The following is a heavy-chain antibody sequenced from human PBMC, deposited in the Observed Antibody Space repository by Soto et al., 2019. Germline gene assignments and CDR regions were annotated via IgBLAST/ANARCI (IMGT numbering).Heavy chain of an antibody. CDR2: IYYSGST. J-gene: IGHJ6*03. V-gene: IGHV4-59*08. D-gene: IGHD3-3*01. CDR3: ARHSIRFLEGDMDV. Sequence: SETLSLTCTVSGVSISSYYWSWIRQPPGKGLEWIGYIYYSGSTNYNPSLKSRVTISVDTSKNQFSLKLSSVTAADTAVYYCARHSIRFLEGDMDVWGKGTTVTVSS. CDR1: GVSISSYY.